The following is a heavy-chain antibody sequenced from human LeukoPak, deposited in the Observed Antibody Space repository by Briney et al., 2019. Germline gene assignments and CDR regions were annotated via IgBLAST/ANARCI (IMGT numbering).Heavy chain of an antibody. V-gene: IGHV4-39*07. J-gene: IGHJ3*02. CDR3: ARDRKWLRFGVDAFDI. D-gene: IGHD5-12*01. CDR1: GGSISSSSYY. CDR2: IYYSGST. Sequence: SETLSLTCTVSGGSISSSSYYWGWIRQPPGKGLEWIGSIYYSGSTYYNPSLKSRVTISVDTSKNQFSLKLSSVTAADTAVYYCARDRKWLRFGVDAFDIWGQGTMVTVSS.